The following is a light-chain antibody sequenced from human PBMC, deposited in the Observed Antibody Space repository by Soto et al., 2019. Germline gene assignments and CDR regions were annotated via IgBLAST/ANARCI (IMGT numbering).Light chain of an antibody. V-gene: IGKV3D-15*01. CDR3: QQYNNWWT. CDR2: GAS. Sequence: IVLTQSTGTLSLSPGGRATLSCRASQSVSNNYLAWYQQKPGQAPRLLIYGASNRATGIPARFSGSGSGTEFTLTISRLQSEDFAVYYCQQYNNWWTFGQGTKVDIK. J-gene: IGKJ1*01. CDR1: QSVSNN.